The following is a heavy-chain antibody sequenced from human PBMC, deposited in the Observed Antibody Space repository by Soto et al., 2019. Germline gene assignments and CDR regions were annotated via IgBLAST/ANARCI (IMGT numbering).Heavy chain of an antibody. CDR3: ARWQQLVLAFDI. J-gene: IGHJ3*02. Sequence: ASVKVSWKAAGYTFASYARHWVRQAPGQRLEWMGWINAGNGNTKYSQKFQGRVTITRDTSASTAYMELSSLRSEDTAVYYCARWQQLVLAFDIWGQGTMVTVSS. V-gene: IGHV1-3*01. D-gene: IGHD6-13*01. CDR1: GYTFASYA. CDR2: INAGNGNT.